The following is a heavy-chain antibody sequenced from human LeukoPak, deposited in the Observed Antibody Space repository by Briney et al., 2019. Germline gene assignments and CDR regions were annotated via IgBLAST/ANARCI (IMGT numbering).Heavy chain of an antibody. CDR2: IRYDGSNK. D-gene: IGHD3-9*01. CDR1: GFTFSSYG. CDR3: ASEGGTLRYFDWLSSQGAFDI. Sequence: GGSLRLSCAASGFTFSSYGMHWVRQAPGKGLEWVAFIRYDGSNKYYADSVKGRFTISRDNSKNTLYLQMNSLRAEDTAEYYCASEGGTLRYFDWLSSQGAFDIWGQGTMVTVSS. J-gene: IGHJ3*02. V-gene: IGHV3-30*02.